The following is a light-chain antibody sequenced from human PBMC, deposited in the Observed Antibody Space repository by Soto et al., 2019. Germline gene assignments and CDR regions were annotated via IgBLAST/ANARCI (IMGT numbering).Light chain of an antibody. CDR3: SSYTSTGTLIV. CDR2: EVR. J-gene: IGLJ2*01. V-gene: IGLV2-14*01. Sequence: QSALTQPASVSGSPGKSITISCSGSSGDIGGYNFVSWYQHLPGKAPKLIIFEVRFRPSGVSNRFSGSKSGDTASLTISKLLPEDEADYYCSSYTSTGTLIVFGGGTKVTVL. CDR1: SGDIGGYNF.